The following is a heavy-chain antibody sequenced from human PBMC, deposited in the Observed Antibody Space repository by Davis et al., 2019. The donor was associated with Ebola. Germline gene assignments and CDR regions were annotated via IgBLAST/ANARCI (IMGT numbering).Heavy chain of an antibody. J-gene: IGHJ4*02. D-gene: IGHD2-8*02. CDR1: GYIFTTYA. Sequence: AASVKVSCKASGYIFTTYAIHWVRQAPGQRLEWMGWINAGNGDTKSSQKFQGRVTITRDTSASTAYMELSSLRSEDTAVYYCASRVEEYCTGGVCYTDYWGQGTLVTVSS. CDR2: INAGNGDT. CDR3: ASRVEEYCTGGVCYTDY. V-gene: IGHV1-3*01.